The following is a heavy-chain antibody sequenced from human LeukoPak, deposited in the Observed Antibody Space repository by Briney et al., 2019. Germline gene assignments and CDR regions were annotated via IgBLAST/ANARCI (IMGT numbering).Heavy chain of an antibody. V-gene: IGHV4-59*01. CDR2: VENTGSI. CDR3: ARAVGDSGHGRYFDY. Sequence: SETLSVTCTVSGGSISSYYWSWIRQPPGKGLEWIGNVENTGSINYNPSLESRVTISVDTSKNQFPLRLNSVTAADTAVYYCARAVGDSGHGRYFDYWGQGTLVTVSS. D-gene: IGHD5-12*01. CDR1: GGSISSYY. J-gene: IGHJ4*02.